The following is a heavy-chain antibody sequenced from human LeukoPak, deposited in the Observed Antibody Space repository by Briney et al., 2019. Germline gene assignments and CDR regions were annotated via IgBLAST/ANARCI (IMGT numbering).Heavy chain of an antibody. CDR2: IYYSGST. CDR3: ARGGQYSGY. CDR1: GGSINSNY. J-gene: IGHJ4*02. Sequence: PSETLSLTCTVSGGSINSNYWSWIRQPPGKGLEWIGYIYYSGSTNYNPSLKSRVTMSVDTAKNQVSLKLNSVTPADTAVYYCARGGQYSGYWGQGTLVTVSS. V-gene: IGHV4-59*01. D-gene: IGHD2-15*01.